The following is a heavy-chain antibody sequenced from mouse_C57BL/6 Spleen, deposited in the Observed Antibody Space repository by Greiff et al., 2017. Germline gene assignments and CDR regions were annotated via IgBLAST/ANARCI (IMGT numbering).Heavy chain of an antibody. CDR1: GYTFTGYW. CDR3: ARSGYCDNLYCFDY. J-gene: IGHJ2*01. D-gene: IGHD3-1*01. V-gene: IGHV1-9*01. Sequence: QVQLQQPGAELMKPGASVKLSCKATGYTFTGYWIEWVKQRPGHGLEWIGEILPGSGSTNYNENVKGKATFTADTSSNTAYMQLSSLTTEDSAIYDCARSGYCDNLYCFDYWGQGTTLTVSS. CDR2: ILPGSGST.